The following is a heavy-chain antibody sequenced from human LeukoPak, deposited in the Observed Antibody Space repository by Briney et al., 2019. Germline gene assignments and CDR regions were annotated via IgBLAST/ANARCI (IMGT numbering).Heavy chain of an antibody. D-gene: IGHD6-13*01. V-gene: IGHV3-48*04. Sequence: GGSLRLSCAASGFTFSSYAMHWIRQAPGKGLEWVSYISSSGSTIYYADSVKGRFTISRDNAKNSLYLQMNSLRAEDTAVYYCARVGGSSWYGAFDIWGQGTMVTVSS. J-gene: IGHJ3*02. CDR2: ISSSGSTI. CDR3: ARVGGSSWYGAFDI. CDR1: GFTFSSYA.